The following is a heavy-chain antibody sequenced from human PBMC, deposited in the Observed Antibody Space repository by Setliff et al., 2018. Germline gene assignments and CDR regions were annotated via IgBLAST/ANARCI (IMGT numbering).Heavy chain of an antibody. V-gene: IGHV1-18*01. J-gene: IGHJ4*02. CDR2: ISSYNDVT. CDR3: ARINFYVSSGFYYASDY. D-gene: IGHD3-22*01. Sequence: ASVKVSCKTSGYTFTNYGISWVRQAPGQGLEWMGWISSYNDVTNYAQSLQGRVTMTTDTSKSAAYMELKDLTSDDTALYYCARINFYVSSGFYYASDYWGQGTLVTVSS. CDR1: GYTFTNYG.